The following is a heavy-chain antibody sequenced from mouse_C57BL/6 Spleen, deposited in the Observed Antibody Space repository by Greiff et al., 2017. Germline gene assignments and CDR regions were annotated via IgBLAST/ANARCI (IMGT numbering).Heavy chain of an antibody. V-gene: IGHV5-4*01. D-gene: IGHD4-1*01. CDR1: GFTFSSYA. CDR2: ISDGGSYT. J-gene: IGHJ3*01. Sequence: EVQLVESGGGLVKPGGSLKLSCAASGFTFSSYAMSWVRQTPEKRLEWVATISDGGSYTYYPANVKGRFTISRDNAKNNLYLQMSHLKSEDTAIYYCAEGPWAWFAYWGQGTLVTVSA. CDR3: AEGPWAWFAY.